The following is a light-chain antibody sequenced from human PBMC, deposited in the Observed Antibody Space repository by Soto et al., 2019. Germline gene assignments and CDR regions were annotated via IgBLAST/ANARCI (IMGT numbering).Light chain of an antibody. V-gene: IGLV2-11*01. CDR1: SSDVGGYNY. J-gene: IGLJ1*01. CDR3: CSYAGSYTEV. CDR2: DVS. Sequence: QSALIQPRSVSGSPGQSVTISCTGTSSDVGGYNYVSWYQQHPGKAPKLMIYDVSKRPSGVPDRFSGSKSGNTASLTISGLQAEDEADYYCCSYAGSYTEVFGTGTKLTVL.